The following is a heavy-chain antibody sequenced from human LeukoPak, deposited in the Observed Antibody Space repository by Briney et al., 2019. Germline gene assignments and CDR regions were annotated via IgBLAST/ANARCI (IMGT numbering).Heavy chain of an antibody. CDR3: ARGRLLDY. Sequence: SETLSLTCAVSGGSISSGGYSWSWIRQPPGKGLEWIGYIYHSGSTYYNPSLKSRVTISVDRSKNQFPLKLSSVTAADTAVYYCARGRLLDYWGQGTLVTVSS. CDR1: GGSISSGGYS. J-gene: IGHJ4*02. V-gene: IGHV4-30-2*01. CDR2: IYHSGST.